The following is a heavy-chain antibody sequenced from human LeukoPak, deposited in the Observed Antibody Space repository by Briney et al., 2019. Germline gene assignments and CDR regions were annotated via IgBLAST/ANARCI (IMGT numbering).Heavy chain of an antibody. D-gene: IGHD3-22*01. Sequence: GGSLRLSCAASGFTFSSYAMSWVRQAPGKGLEWVSAISGSGGSTYYADSVKGRFTISRDNSKNTLYLQMNSLRAEDTAVYYCARDYYDSSGYCLDYWGQGTLVTVSS. J-gene: IGHJ4*02. V-gene: IGHV3-23*01. CDR1: GFTFSSYA. CDR2: ISGSGGST. CDR3: ARDYYDSSGYCLDY.